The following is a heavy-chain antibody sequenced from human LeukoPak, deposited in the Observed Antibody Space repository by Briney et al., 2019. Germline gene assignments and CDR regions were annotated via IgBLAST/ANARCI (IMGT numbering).Heavy chain of an antibody. CDR3: ARGKRGAIAARACDY. CDR1: GGSISSSSYY. J-gene: IGHJ4*02. V-gene: IGHV4-39*02. CDR2: IYDSGST. Sequence: SETLSLTCTVSGGSISSSSYYRGWIRQPPGKGLEWIGSIYDSGSTYYNPSLKSRVTISVDTSKNHFSLKLSSVTAADTAVYYCARGKRGAIAARACDYWGQGTLVTVSS. D-gene: IGHD6-6*01.